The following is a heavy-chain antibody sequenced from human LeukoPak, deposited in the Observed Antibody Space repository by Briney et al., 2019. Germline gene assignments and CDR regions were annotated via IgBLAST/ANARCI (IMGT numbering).Heavy chain of an antibody. J-gene: IGHJ6*03. CDR3: ARDHFVVVPAATYYYMDV. CDR1: GFTFSSYS. CDR2: ISSSSSTI. Sequence: GGSLRLSCAASGFTFSSYSMNWVRQAPGKGLEWVSYISSSSSTIYYADSVKGRFTISRDNAKNSLYLQMNSLRAEDTAVYYCARDHFVVVPAATYYYMDVWGKGTTVTVSS. D-gene: IGHD2-2*01. V-gene: IGHV3-48*01.